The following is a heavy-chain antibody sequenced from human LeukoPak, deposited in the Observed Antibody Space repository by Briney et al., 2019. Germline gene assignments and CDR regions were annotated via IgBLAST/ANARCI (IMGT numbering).Heavy chain of an antibody. D-gene: IGHD3-16*02. Sequence: GASVKVSCKASGYTFTSYGISWVRQAPGQGLEWMGWISAYNGNTNYAQKLQARVTMTTDTSTSTAYMELRSLRSDGTAVYYCARANMITFGGVIVLDAFDIWGQGTMVTVSS. V-gene: IGHV1-18*01. CDR3: ARANMITFGGVIVLDAFDI. CDR2: ISAYNGNT. J-gene: IGHJ3*02. CDR1: GYTFTSYG.